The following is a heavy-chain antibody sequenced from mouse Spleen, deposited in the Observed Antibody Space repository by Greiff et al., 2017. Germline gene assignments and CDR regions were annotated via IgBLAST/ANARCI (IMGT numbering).Heavy chain of an antibody. Sequence: VQLQQSGAELARPGASVKLSCKASGYTFTSYGISWVKQRTGQGLEWIGEIYPRSGNTYYNEKFKGKATLTADKSSSTAYMELRSLTSEDSAVYFCARGTRDYLLAYWGQGTLVTVSA. V-gene: IGHV1-81*01. CDR2: IYPRSGNT. J-gene: IGHJ3*01. CDR3: ARGTRDYLLAY. CDR1: GYTFTSYG. D-gene: IGHD2-4*01.